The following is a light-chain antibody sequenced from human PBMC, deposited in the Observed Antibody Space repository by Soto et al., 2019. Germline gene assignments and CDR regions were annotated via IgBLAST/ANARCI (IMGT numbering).Light chain of an antibody. CDR1: SSDVGAYNY. CDR2: EVN. J-gene: IGLJ2*01. CDR3: SSYTSSSTLV. V-gene: IGLV2-14*01. Sequence: HSALTQPASVSGSPGQSITISCTGTSSDVGAYNYVSWYQQHPGKAPKLMIFEVNNRPSGVSNRFSGSKSGNTASLAISGLQAEDEADYYCSSYTSSSTLVFGGGTKVTVL.